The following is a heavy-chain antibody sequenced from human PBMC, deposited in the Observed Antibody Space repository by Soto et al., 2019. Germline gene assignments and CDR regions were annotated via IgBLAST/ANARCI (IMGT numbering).Heavy chain of an antibody. CDR1: GDSVSSNSAA. J-gene: IGHJ6*03. D-gene: IGHD4-17*01. CDR2: TYYRSKWYN. V-gene: IGHV6-1*01. Sequence: PSQTLSLTCAISGDSVSSNSAAWNWIRQSPSRGLEWLGRTYYRSKWYNDYAVSVKSRITINPDTSKNQFSLQLNSVTPEDTAVYYYASLYRCARGHVSRYGLYYMDVWGKGTTVTVSS. CDR3: ASLYRCARGHVSRYGLYYMDV.